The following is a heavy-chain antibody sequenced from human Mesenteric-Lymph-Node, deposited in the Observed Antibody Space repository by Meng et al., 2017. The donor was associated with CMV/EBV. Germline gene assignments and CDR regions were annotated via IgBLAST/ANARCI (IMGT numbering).Heavy chain of an antibody. CDR2: ISYNDKFI. D-gene: IGHD1-14*01. CDR1: GFGLNSYS. J-gene: IGHJ4*02. Sequence: GGSLRLSCVVSGFGLNSYSMNWVRQAPGKGLEWVSSISYNDKFIYYADSVKGRFTISRDSAKNSLYLQMNSLRAEDTAVYYCASNRRYEGGFDFWGRGALVTVSS. CDR3: ASNRRYEGGFDF. V-gene: IGHV3-21*01.